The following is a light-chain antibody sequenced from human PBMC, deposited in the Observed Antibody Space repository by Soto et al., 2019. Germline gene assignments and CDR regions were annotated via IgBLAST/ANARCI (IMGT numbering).Light chain of an antibody. CDR1: QSVYSN. CDR2: GAS. V-gene: IGKV3-15*01. J-gene: IGKJ4*01. CDR3: QQYDNWPLT. Sequence: EIVMTQSPATLSVSPGERATLSCMASQSVYSNLAWYQQKPGQAPRFLIYGASTRATGIPARFSGSGSGTEFTLTISSLQSEDFAVYYCQQYDNWPLTFGGGTKVDI.